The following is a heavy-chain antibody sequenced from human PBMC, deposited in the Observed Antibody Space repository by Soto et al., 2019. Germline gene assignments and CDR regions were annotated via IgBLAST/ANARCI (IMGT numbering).Heavy chain of an antibody. CDR1: GFTFSNYA. V-gene: IGHV3-23*01. J-gene: IGHJ3*02. CDR2: ISGSGDDT. Sequence: EVQLLESGGGLVQPGGSLRLSCAASGFTFSNYAMSWVRQAPGKGLDWVSSISGSGDDTDYADSVKGRFTISRDNSKSTLYLQVNSLRAEDTALYYCAKGRKYYGSGNDAFHIWGQGTMVTVSS. D-gene: IGHD3-10*01. CDR3: AKGRKYYGSGNDAFHI.